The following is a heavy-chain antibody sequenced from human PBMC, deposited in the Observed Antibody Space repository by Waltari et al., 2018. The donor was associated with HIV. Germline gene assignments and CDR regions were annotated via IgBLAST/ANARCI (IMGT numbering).Heavy chain of an antibody. CDR2: VYHSGST. CDR3: AREDGHYIQVPGI. CDR1: GYSLSPAYY. D-gene: IGHD1-20*01. Sequence: QVQLQESGPGLVKPSATLSLTCAVSGYSLSPAYYWGWIRQPPGKGLQWIGNVYHSGSTYFSPSLKSRVTISVDTSKNQFSLKLTSVTAADTAVYYCAREDGHYIQVPGIWGQGALVTVSS. J-gene: IGHJ4*02. V-gene: IGHV4-38-2*01.